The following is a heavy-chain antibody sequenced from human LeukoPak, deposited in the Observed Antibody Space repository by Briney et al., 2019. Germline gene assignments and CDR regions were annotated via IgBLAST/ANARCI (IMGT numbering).Heavy chain of an antibody. V-gene: IGHV4-39*07. CDR1: GGSISSSSYY. Sequence: SETLSLTCTVSGGSISSSSYYWGWIRQPPGKGLEWIGEINHSGSTNYNPSLKSRVTISVDTSKNQFSLKLSSVPAADTAVYYCARGSYDAFDIWGQGTMVTVSS. CDR3: ARGSYDAFDI. CDR2: INHSGST. J-gene: IGHJ3*02.